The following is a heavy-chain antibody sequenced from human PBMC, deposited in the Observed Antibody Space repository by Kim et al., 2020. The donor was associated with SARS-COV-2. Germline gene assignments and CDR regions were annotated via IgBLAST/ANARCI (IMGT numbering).Heavy chain of an antibody. Sequence: SVKVSCKASGGTFSSYAISWVRQAPGQGLEWMGGIIPIFGTANYAQKFQGRVTITADESTSTAYMELSSLRSEDTAVYYCARDQGVHPGYYYYYGMDVWGQGTTVTVSS. CDR3: ARDQGVHPGYYYYYGMDV. D-gene: IGHD1-1*01. CDR1: GGTFSSYA. V-gene: IGHV1-69*13. CDR2: IIPIFGTA. J-gene: IGHJ6*02.